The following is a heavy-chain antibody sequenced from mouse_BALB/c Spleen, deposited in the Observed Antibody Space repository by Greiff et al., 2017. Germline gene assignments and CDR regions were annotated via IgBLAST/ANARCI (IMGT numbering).Heavy chain of an antibody. V-gene: IGHV2-4-1*01. CDR3: ASPITTAVGGFAY. J-gene: IGHJ3*01. CDR1: GFSLTSYG. D-gene: IGHD1-1*01. CDR2: IWSGGST. Sequence: QVQLQQSGPGLVQPSQSLSITCTVSGFSLTSYGVHWVRQSPGKGLEWLGVIWSGGSTDYNAAFISRLSISKDNSKSQVFFKINSLQADDTAIYYCASPITTAVGGFAYWGQGTLVTVSA.